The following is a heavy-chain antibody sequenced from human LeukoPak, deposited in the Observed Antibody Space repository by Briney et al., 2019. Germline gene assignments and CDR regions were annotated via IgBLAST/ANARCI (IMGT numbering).Heavy chain of an antibody. D-gene: IGHD3-16*02. V-gene: IGHV3-7*03. Sequence: PGGSLRLSCEASGFIFSNYWMNWVSQAPEKGLEWVANIKQDGSETHYVDSVKGRFTISRDNARNSLYLQMDGLRAEDTAVYYCATQGIRLGESSSLYRFADYWGQGTLITVSS. CDR3: ATQGIRLGESSSLYRFADY. J-gene: IGHJ4*02. CDR2: IKQDGSET. CDR1: GFIFSNYW.